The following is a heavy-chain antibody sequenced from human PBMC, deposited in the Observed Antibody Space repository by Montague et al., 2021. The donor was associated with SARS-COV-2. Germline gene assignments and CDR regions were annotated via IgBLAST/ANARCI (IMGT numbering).Heavy chain of an antibody. CDR1: GGSISSGSYY. Sequence: TLSLTCTVSGGSISSGSYYWSWIRQPAGKGLEWIGRIYTSGSTNYNPSLKSRVTISVDTSKNQFSLKQSSVTAADTAVYYCAREYSNAYYYYFYMDVWGKGTTVTVSS. CDR3: AREYSNAYYYYFYMDV. D-gene: IGHD2-15*01. V-gene: IGHV4-61*02. J-gene: IGHJ6*03. CDR2: IYTSGST.